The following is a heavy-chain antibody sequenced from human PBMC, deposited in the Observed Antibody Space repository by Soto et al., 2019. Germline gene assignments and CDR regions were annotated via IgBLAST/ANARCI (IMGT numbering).Heavy chain of an antibody. CDR1: GYIFPNYG. CDR3: ARTNWNFPNNWFDT. V-gene: IGHV1-18*01. J-gene: IGHJ5*02. Sequence: ASVKVSCKASGYIFPNYGNSWLRQAPGQGLEWMGWISTYNGNTQYARSLQGRVSMTRDTSTTTAYMELRSLRADDTADYYCARTNWNFPNNWFDTWGQGTPVTVSS. D-gene: IGHD1-7*01. CDR2: ISTYNGNT.